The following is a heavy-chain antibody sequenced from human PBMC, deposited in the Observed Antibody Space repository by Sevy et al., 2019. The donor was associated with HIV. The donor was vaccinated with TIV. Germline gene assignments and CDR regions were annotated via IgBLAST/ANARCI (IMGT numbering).Heavy chain of an antibody. Sequence: GGSLRLSCTGSGFAFSDYALSWVRQAPGKGLEWVGFIRNKEYNGPTEYAASVKGRFFISRDDSKSVAYLDMNSLKTADTGLYYCTRSVTTIYWGWGTLVTVSS. CDR1: GFAFSDYA. D-gene: IGHD4-4*01. J-gene: IGHJ4*02. CDR3: TRSVTTIY. CDR2: IRNKEYNGPT. V-gene: IGHV3-49*04.